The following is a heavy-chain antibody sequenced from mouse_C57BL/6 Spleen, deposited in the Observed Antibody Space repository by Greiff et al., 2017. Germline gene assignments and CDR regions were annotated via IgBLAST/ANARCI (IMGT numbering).Heavy chain of an antibody. CDR3: ARSGVYDGYPSYAMDY. D-gene: IGHD2-3*01. V-gene: IGHV1-69*01. CDR2: IDPSDSYT. CDR1: GYTFTSYW. J-gene: IGHJ4*01. Sequence: QVQLQQPGAELVMPGASVKLSCKASGYTFTSYWMHWVKQRPGQGLEWIGEIDPSDSYTNYNQKFKGKSTLTVDKSSSTAYMQLSSLTSEDSAVXYCARSGVYDGYPSYAMDYWGQGTSVTVSS.